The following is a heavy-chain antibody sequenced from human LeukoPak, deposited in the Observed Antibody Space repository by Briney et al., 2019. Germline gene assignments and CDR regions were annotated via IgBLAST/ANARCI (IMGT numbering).Heavy chain of an antibody. D-gene: IGHD3-3*01. CDR1: GYTFTSYG. V-gene: IGHV1-18*01. J-gene: IGHJ3*02. CDR3: ARRYYDFWSGYYKKDDAFDI. CDR2: ISAYNGNT. Sequence: ASVKVSCKASGYTFTSYGISWVRQAPGQGLEWMGWISAYNGNTNYAQKLQGRVTMTTDTSTSTAYMELRSLRSDDTAVYYCARRYYDFWSGYYKKDDAFDIWGQGTMVTVSS.